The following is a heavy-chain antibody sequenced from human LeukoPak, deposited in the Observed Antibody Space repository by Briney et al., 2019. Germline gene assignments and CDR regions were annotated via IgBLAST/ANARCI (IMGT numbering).Heavy chain of an antibody. CDR1: GYTFTSYD. J-gene: IGHJ3*02. CDR2: MSPDSGNT. V-gene: IGHV1-8*01. D-gene: IGHD3-3*01. Sequence: ASVKVSCKASGYTFTSYDINWVRQAAGQGLEWMGWMSPDSGNTGYAQKFQGRVTITRNTSISTAYMELSSLRSEDTAVYYCARGGYYDFWSGSDAFDIWGQGTMVTVSS. CDR3: ARGGYYDFWSGSDAFDI.